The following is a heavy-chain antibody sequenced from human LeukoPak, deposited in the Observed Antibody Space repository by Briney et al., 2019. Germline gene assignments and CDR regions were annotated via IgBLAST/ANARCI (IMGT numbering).Heavy chain of an antibody. J-gene: IGHJ5*02. D-gene: IGHD2-15*01. CDR1: GGSFSDYY. Sequence: SETLSLTCVVYGGSFSDYYWSWIRQPPGKGLEWIGYIYHSGNTYYNPSLKSRVTISVDRSKNQFSLKLNSVTAADTAIYYCATESGAATNWFDPWGQGTLVTVSS. V-gene: IGHV4-34*01. CDR2: IYHSGNT. CDR3: ATESGAATNWFDP.